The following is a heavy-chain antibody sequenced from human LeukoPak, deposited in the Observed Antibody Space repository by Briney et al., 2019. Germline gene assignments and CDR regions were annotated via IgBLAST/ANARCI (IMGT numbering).Heavy chain of an antibody. Sequence: GGSLRLSCTASGFTFGDYAMSWFRQAPGKGLEWVGFIRSKAYGGTTEYAASVKGRFTISRDDSKSIAYLQMNSLKTEDTAVYYCTRPTYYYDSSGYYDVSWGQGTLVTVSS. CDR2: IRSKAYGGTT. J-gene: IGHJ4*02. CDR3: TRPTYYYDSSGYYDVS. CDR1: GFTFGDYA. D-gene: IGHD3-22*01. V-gene: IGHV3-49*03.